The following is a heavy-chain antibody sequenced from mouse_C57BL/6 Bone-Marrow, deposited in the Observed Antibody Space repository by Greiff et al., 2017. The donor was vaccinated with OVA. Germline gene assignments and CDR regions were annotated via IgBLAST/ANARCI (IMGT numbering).Heavy chain of an antibody. CDR2: IYPRDGST. CDR1: GYNFTSYD. D-gene: IGHD1-1*01. CDR3: ARRTTVDY. Sequence: VKLMESGPELVKPGASVKLSCKASGYNFTSYDINWVKQRPGQGLEWIGWIYPRDGSTKYNEKFKGKATLTVDTSSSTAYMELHSQTSEDSAVYFWARRTTVDYWGQGTPLTVSS. J-gene: IGHJ2*01. V-gene: IGHV1-85*01.